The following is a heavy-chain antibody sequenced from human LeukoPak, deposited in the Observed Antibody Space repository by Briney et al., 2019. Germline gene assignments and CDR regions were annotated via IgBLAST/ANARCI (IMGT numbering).Heavy chain of an antibody. J-gene: IGHJ4*02. V-gene: IGHV3-48*02. CDR1: GFTFSSYN. CDR2: ISSSGSTI. D-gene: IGHD3-10*01. Sequence: GGSLRLSCAASGFTFSSYNMNWVRHAPAKALEWVSDISSSGSTIYFADSVKGRFTISRDNAKNSLYLQMNSLRDEDTAVYYCARLEYYYVSGNYYKLFDYWGQGTLVTVCS. CDR3: ARLEYYYVSGNYYKLFDY.